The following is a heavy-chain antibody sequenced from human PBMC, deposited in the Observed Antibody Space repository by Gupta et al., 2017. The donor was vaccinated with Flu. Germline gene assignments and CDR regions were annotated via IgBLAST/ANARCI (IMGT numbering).Heavy chain of an antibody. CDR3: ARGPTWDLPNTYFDS. V-gene: IGHV3-7*01. D-gene: IGHD1-26*01. CDR2: IKQDGSEK. Sequence: EVQLVESGGGLVQPGGSLSLSCAASGFTFSGSWMSWVRLAPGKGLEWVGNIKQDGSEKYYVDSVKGRFTISRDNAKNSLDLQMNSLRTEDTAVYYCARGPTWDLPNTYFDSWGQGTLVTVSS. J-gene: IGHJ4*02. CDR1: GFTFSGSW.